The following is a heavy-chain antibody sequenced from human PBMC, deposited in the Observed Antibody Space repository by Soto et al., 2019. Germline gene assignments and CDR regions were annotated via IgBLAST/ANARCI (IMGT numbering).Heavy chain of an antibody. J-gene: IGHJ6*02. D-gene: IGHD1-1*01. Sequence: LRLSFAASGFTVSSNYMSWVRQAPGKGLEWVSVIYSGGSTYYADSVKGRFTISRDNSKNTLYLQMNSLRAEDTAVYYCARVPPLERPVGYYYGMDVWGQGTTVTVSS. CDR1: GFTVSSNY. CDR2: IYSGGST. V-gene: IGHV3-53*01. CDR3: ARVPPLERPVGYYYGMDV.